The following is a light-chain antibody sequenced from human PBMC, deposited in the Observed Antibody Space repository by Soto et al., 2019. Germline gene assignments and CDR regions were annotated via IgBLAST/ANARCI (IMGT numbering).Light chain of an antibody. Sequence: EIVLTQSPATLSLSPGESANLSCRATRSVSSYLAWYQQKPGQAPRLLIYDASSRPTDIPARFSGSGSGTDFTLTISSLEPEDFALYYCQQRSNWPTTFGQGTRLEIK. CDR1: RSVSSY. CDR3: QQRSNWPTT. CDR2: DAS. J-gene: IGKJ5*01. V-gene: IGKV3-11*01.